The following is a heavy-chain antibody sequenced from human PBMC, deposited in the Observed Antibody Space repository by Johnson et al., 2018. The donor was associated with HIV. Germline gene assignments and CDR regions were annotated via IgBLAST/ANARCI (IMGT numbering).Heavy chain of an antibody. CDR1: GLSFSDYG. CDR2: ISFDGTNE. D-gene: IGHD3-22*01. CDR3: ARGRITMIVVDLRGGGFDI. J-gene: IGHJ3*02. Sequence: QVQVVESGGGVVQPGRSVRLSCAASGLSFSDYGMHWVRQAPGKGLEWVAVISFDGTNEYYADSVKGRFTISRDNSNNTLYLQMNSLRAEETAVYYCARGRITMIVVDLRGGGFDIWGQGTMVTVSS. V-gene: IGHV3-30*04.